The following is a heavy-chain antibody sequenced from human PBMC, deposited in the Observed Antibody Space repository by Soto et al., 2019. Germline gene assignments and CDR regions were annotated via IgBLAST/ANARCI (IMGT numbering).Heavy chain of an antibody. D-gene: IGHD1-26*01. CDR1: GFTFSSYA. Sequence: EVQLLESGGGLVQPGGSLRLSCAASGFTFSSYAMSWVRQAPGKGLEWVSGISGGRGSTHYADSVKGRFTISRDTSKNTRYLQMNSLRAADTAVYYCAKKGAVGATYFFDYWGQGALVTVSS. CDR3: AKKGAVGATYFFDY. J-gene: IGHJ4*02. V-gene: IGHV3-23*01. CDR2: ISGGRGST.